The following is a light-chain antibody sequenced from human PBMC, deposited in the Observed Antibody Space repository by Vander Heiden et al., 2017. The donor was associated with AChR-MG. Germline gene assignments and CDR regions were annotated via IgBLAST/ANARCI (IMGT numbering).Light chain of an antibody. CDR2: RNT. V-gene: IGLV1-47*01. CDR1: SSNIGSHY. Sequence: QSVPTQPASMSETPGQRVPVSSSGSSSNIGSHYVSWYQHVPGAAPKLLVYRNTQRPSGVPDRFSGSKSGTSASLAISGLRSEDEANFYCAAWDDTLSGPVFGGGTNVAVL. CDR3: AAWDDTLSGPV. J-gene: IGLJ3*02.